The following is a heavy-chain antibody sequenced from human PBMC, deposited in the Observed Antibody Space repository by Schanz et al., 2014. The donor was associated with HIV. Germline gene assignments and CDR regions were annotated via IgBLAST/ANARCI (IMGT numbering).Heavy chain of an antibody. CDR1: GGSFSDYY. Sequence: QVQLQQWGAGLLKPSATLSLTCAVYGGSFSDYYWNWVRQAPGKGLEWVAVIWYDGSNKYYADSVKGRFIISRDNSKNTLNLQMNSLRAEDTAVYYCARDPRPHYDFWSGYSDYYYGLDVWGQGTTVTVSS. J-gene: IGHJ6*02. CDR3: ARDPRPHYDFWSGYSDYYYGLDV. CDR2: IWYDGSNK. D-gene: IGHD3-3*01. V-gene: IGHV3-33*08.